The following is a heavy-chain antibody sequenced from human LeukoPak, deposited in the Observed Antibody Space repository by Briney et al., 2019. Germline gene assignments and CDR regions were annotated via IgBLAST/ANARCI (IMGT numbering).Heavy chain of an antibody. J-gene: IGHJ3*02. CDR2: FDPEDGET. CDR3: ATSAGTTGFAFDI. Sequence: VASVKVSCKVSGYTLTELSMHWVRQAPGKGLEWMGGFDPEDGETIYAQKFQGRVTMTEDTSTDTAYMELSSLRSEDTAVYYCATSAGTTGFAFDIWGQGIMVTVSS. D-gene: IGHD1-7*01. CDR1: GYTLTELS. V-gene: IGHV1-24*01.